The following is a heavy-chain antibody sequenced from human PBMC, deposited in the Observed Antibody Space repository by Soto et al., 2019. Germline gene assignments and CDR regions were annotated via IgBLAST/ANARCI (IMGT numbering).Heavy chain of an antibody. CDR1: GYTLTELS. V-gene: IGHV1-24*01. Sequence: ASVKVSCKVSGYTLTELSMHWVRQAPGKGLEWMGGFDPEDGETIYAQKFQGRVTMTEDTSTDTAYMELSSLRSEDTAVYYCATFSTFGVVIPNWFAPWGQGTLVTVSS. D-gene: IGHD3-3*01. CDR2: FDPEDGET. CDR3: ATFSTFGVVIPNWFAP. J-gene: IGHJ5*02.